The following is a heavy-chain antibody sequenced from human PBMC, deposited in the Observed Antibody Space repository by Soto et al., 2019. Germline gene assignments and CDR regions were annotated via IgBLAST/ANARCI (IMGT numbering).Heavy chain of an antibody. V-gene: IGHV3-23*01. CDR3: AKYARVRLTTGFDS. CDR2: LSGSGGST. CDR1: GFSFSNYG. D-gene: IGHD4-17*01. J-gene: IGHJ4*02. Sequence: QSGGSLRLSCAASGFSFSNYGMSWVRQAPGKGLEWVSSLSGSGGSTYYADSVKGRFTISRDNSKDTLYLQMNNLRAEDTAIFYCAKYARVRLTTGFDSWGQGTLVTVSS.